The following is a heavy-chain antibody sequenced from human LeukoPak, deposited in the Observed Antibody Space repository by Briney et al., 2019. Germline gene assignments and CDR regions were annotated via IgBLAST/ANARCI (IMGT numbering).Heavy chain of an antibody. V-gene: IGHV4-38-2*02. CDR3: ARERRYSSGWDAEYFQH. D-gene: IGHD6-19*01. J-gene: IGHJ1*01. CDR2: IYHSGST. CDR1: GYSISSGYY. Sequence: SETLSLTCAVSGYSISSGYYWGWIRQPPGKGLEWIGSIYHSGSTYYNPSLKSRVTISVDTSKNQFSLKLSSVTAADTAVYYCARERRYSSGWDAEYFQHWGRGTLVTVSS.